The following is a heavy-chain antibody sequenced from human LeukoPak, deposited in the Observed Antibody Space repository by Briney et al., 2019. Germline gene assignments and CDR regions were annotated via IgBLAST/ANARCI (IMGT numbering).Heavy chain of an antibody. CDR2: ISAYNGNT. V-gene: IGHV1-18*01. CDR3: ARERVDYVWGSYRYFDY. CDR1: GYTFTSYD. J-gene: IGHJ4*02. Sequence: ASVKVSCKASGYTFTSYDISWVRQAPGQGLEWMGWISAYNGNTNYAQKLQGRVTMTTDTSTSTAYMELRSLRSDDTAVYYCARERVDYVWGSYRYFDYWGQGTLVTVSS. D-gene: IGHD3-16*02.